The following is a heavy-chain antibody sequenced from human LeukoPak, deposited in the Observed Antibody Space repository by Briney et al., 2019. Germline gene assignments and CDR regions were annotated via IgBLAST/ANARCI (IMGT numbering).Heavy chain of an antibody. V-gene: IGHV4-31*03. CDR3: ARDKGADFDY. CDR1: GGSISSGGYY. Sequence: KASETLSLTCTVSGGSISSGGYYWSWIRQHPGKGLEWIGYIYYSGSTYYNPSLKSRVTISVDTSKNQFSLKLSPVTAADTAVYYCARDKGADFDYWGQGTLVTVSS. J-gene: IGHJ4*02. D-gene: IGHD3-16*01. CDR2: IYYSGST.